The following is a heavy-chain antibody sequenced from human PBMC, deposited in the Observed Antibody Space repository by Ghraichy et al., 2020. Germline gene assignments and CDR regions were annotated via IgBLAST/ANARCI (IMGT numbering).Heavy chain of an antibody. V-gene: IGHV3-33*01. J-gene: IGHJ2*01. D-gene: IGHD2-2*01. CDR3: AREARYCSSTSCPNYWYFDL. CDR2: IWYDGSNK. Sequence: GGSLRLSCAASGFTFSSYGMHWVRQAPGKGLEWVAVIWYDGSNKYYADSVKGRFTISRDNSKNTLYLQMNSLRAEDTAVYYCAREARYCSSTSCPNYWYFDLWGRGTLVTVSS. CDR1: GFTFSSYG.